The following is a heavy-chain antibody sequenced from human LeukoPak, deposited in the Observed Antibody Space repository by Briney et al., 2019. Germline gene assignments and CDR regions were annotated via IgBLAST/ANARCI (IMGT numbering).Heavy chain of an antibody. V-gene: IGHV4-4*02. CDR1: GGSISSSNW. Sequence: SGTLSLTCAVSGGSISSSNWWSWVRQPPGKGLEWIGEIYHSGSTYYNPSLKSRVTISVDTSKNQFSLKLSSVTAADTAVYYCARVAQYYDSSGSFDYWGQGTLVTVSS. CDR2: IYHSGST. D-gene: IGHD3-22*01. J-gene: IGHJ4*02. CDR3: ARVAQYYDSSGSFDY.